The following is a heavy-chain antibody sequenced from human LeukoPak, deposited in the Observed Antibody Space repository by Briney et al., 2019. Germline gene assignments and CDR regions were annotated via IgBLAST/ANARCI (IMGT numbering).Heavy chain of an antibody. V-gene: IGHV4-59*01. J-gene: IGHJ4*02. CDR3: ARASAYSSSWYGFDY. CDR1: GGSINGYY. D-gene: IGHD6-13*01. Sequence: SETLSLTCTVSGGSINGYYWSWIRQSPGKGLESLGYIYYTGSTNYNPSLKSRVTMSVDTSRNQFFLRLSSVTAADTAVYYCARASAYSSSWYGFDYWGQGTLVTVSS. CDR2: IYYTGST.